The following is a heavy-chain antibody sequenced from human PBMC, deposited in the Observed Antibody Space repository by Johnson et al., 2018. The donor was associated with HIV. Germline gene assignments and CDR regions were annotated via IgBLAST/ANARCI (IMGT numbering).Heavy chain of an antibody. Sequence: QVQLVESGGGVVQPGRSLRLSCAASGFTFSSYGMHWVRQAPGKGLEWVAGVWYDGSNKYYADSVKGRFTIFRDNSENTLFLQMNSVRAEDTAVYYCARCGYSNYWDVVDIWGQGTMIIVSS. V-gene: IGHV3-33*01. D-gene: IGHD1-26*01. CDR3: ARCGYSNYWDVVDI. CDR1: GFTFSSYG. J-gene: IGHJ3*02. CDR2: VWYDGSNK.